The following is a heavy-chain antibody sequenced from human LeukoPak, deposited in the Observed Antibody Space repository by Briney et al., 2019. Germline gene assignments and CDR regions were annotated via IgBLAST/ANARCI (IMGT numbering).Heavy chain of an antibody. CDR3: ARHSTLNFLHY. V-gene: IGHV4-59*08. D-gene: IGHD1-1*01. J-gene: IGHJ4*01. Sequence: SETLSLTCSVSGGSLNSHYWSWIRQPPGKGLEWIGHIHYSGSTLYNHALESRAAISRDTSNNHFSLMLTSVTAADTAFYFCARHSTLNFLHYWGRGTLVTVSS. CDR2: IHYSGST. CDR1: GGSLNSHY.